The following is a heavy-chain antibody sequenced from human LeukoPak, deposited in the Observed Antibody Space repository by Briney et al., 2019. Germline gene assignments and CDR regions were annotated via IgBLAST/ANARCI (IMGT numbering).Heavy chain of an antibody. D-gene: IGHD3-10*01. V-gene: IGHV3-30*02. CDR1: GFTFNNYG. Sequence: GGSLRLSCAASGFTFNNYGMHWVRQAPGKGLEGVAFLRFDENNKYYADSVKGRFTISRHNSKNTVYLHMNSLRAEDPAGYSCAKDRTTFGDGRPFDYWGQGTLVTVSS. J-gene: IGHJ4*02. CDR3: AKDRTTFGDGRPFDY. CDR2: LRFDENNK.